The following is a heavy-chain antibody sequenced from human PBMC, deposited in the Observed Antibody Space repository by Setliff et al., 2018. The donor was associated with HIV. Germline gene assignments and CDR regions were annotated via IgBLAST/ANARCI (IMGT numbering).Heavy chain of an antibody. CDR3: ARDPIAVAGTYPADNWFDP. D-gene: IGHD6-19*01. V-gene: IGHV1-69*13. CDR1: GGTFSSYA. Sequence: GASVKVSCKASGGTFSSYAISWVRQAPGQGLEWMGGIIPIFGTANYAQKFQGRVTITADESTSTAYMELGSLRSEDTAVYYCARDPIAVAGTYPADNWFDPWGQGILVTVSS. J-gene: IGHJ5*02. CDR2: IIPIFGTA.